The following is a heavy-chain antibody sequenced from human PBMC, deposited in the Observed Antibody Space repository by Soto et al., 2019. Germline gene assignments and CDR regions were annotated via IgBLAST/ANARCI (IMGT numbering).Heavy chain of an antibody. CDR1: GFSLGTSGMS. V-gene: IGHV2-70*13. D-gene: IGHD1-26*01. CDR3: ARISGSYQRRFDS. J-gene: IGHJ4*02. Sequence: GSGPTLVNPTQTLTLTCVFSGFSLGTSGMSVSWIRQPPGKALEWLALIDWSDDVYYNTSLKTRLSMSKDTSKNLVVLIMTNLDPSDTATYYCARISGSYQRRFDSWGRGTLVTVSS. CDR2: IDWSDDV.